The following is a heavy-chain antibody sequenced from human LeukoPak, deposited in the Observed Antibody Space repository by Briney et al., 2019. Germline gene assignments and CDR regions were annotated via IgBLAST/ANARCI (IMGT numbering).Heavy chain of an antibody. CDR1: GFTFSSYA. D-gene: IGHD3-3*01. CDR3: ARDERLLSFLK. V-gene: IGHV3-23*01. Sequence: GGSLRLSCAASGFTFSSYAMSWVRQAPGKGLEWVSAITGSGGSTYYADSVKGRFTISRDNSKNTLYLQMNSLRAEDTAIYYCARDERLLSFLKWGQGTLVTVSS. J-gene: IGHJ4*02. CDR2: ITGSGGST.